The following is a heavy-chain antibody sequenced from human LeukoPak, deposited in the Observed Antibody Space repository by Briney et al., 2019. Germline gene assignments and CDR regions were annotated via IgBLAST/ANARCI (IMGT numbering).Heavy chain of an antibody. V-gene: IGHV3-48*03. CDR1: GFTFSNYV. D-gene: IGHD6-13*01. CDR2: ISRTGNSI. CDR3: ARGPYSSNWYVDY. J-gene: IGHJ4*02. Sequence: GESLRLSCAASGFTFSNYVMSWVRQAPGKGLEWISYISRTGNSIYYADSVKGRFTVSRDSAKNSLYLQMNSLRAEDTAVYYCARGPYSSNWYVDYWGQGTLVTVAS.